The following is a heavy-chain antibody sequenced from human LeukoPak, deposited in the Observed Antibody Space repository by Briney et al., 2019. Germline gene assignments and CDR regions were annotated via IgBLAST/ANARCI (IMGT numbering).Heavy chain of an antibody. V-gene: IGHV1-69*05. Sequence: SVKVSCKASGGTFSSYAISWVRQAPGQGLEWMGGIIPIFGTANYAQKFQGRVTITTDESTGTAYMELSSLRSEDTAVYYCASGKYCSSTSCYFYFDSSGHAYWGQGTLVTVSS. J-gene: IGHJ4*02. CDR2: IIPIFGTA. D-gene: IGHD2-2*01. CDR1: GGTFSSYA. CDR3: ASGKYCSSTSCYFYFDSSGHAY.